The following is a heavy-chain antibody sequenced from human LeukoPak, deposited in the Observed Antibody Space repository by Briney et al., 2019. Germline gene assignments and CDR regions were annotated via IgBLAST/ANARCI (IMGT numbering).Heavy chain of an antibody. V-gene: IGHV3-30*18. J-gene: IGHJ4*02. D-gene: IGHD2-15*01. Sequence: GGSLRLSCAASGFTFSSYGMHWVRQAPGKGLEWVAVISYDGSNKYYADSVKGRFTISRDNSKNTLYLQMNSLRAEDTAVYYCAKQGCSGGRCYSPTWGQGTLVSVSS. CDR2: ISYDGSNK. CDR3: AKQGCSGGRCYSPT. CDR1: GFTFSSYG.